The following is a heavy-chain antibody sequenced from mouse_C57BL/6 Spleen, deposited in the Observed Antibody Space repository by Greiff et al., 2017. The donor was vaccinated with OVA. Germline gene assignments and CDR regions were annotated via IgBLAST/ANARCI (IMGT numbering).Heavy chain of an antibody. V-gene: IGHV14-4*01. J-gene: IGHJ3*01. D-gene: IGHD1-1*01. CDR3: TTHYGSSLAY. CDR2: IDPENGDT. Sequence: VQLQQSGAELVRPGASVKLSCTASGFNIKDDYMHWVKQRPEQGLEWIGWIDPENGDTEYASKFQGKAAITADTSSNTAYLQLSSLTSEDTAVYYCTTHYGSSLAYWGQGTLVTVSA. CDR1: GFNIKDDY.